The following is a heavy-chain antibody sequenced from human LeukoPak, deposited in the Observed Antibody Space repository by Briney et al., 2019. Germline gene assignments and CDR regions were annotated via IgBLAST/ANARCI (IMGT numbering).Heavy chain of an antibody. V-gene: IGHV4-34*01. CDR3: AREPDIAARRVWFDP. J-gene: IGHJ5*02. CDR1: GGSFSGYY. Sequence: PSETLSLTCAVYGGSFSGYYWSWIRQPPGKGLKWIGEINHSGSTNYNPSLKGRVTISVDTSKNQFSLKLSSVTAADTAVYYCAREPDIAARRVWFDPWGPGTLVTVSS. CDR2: INHSGST. D-gene: IGHD6-6*01.